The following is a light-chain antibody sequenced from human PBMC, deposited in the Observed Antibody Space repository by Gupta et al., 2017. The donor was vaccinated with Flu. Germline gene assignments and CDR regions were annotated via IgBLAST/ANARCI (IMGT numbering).Light chain of an antibody. CDR2: EAS. V-gene: IGKV1-5*03. CDR3: QQDHSYFYI. J-gene: IGKJ2*01. Sequence: DIQMTQSPSTLSASVGDRVTSTCRASQSISSWLAWYQQKPGQAPKLLIYEASTLESGVPSRFSGSGSGTEFTLTLNNLQPDDFATYYCQQDHSYFYIFGQGTKLEIK. CDR1: QSISSW.